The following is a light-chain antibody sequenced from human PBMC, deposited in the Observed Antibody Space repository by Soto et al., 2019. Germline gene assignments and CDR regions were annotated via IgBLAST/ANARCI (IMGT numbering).Light chain of an antibody. Sequence: DIQMTQSPSTLSASVGDRITITCRASRSVSSSWLAWYQQKPGTSPNLLIYKASTLQSGVPSRFSGSGSGTEFTLTISRLQPDDFATYYCQQYNRSPWTFGQGTKVDIK. J-gene: IGKJ1*01. CDR2: KAS. CDR3: QQYNRSPWT. CDR1: RSVSSSW. V-gene: IGKV1-5*03.